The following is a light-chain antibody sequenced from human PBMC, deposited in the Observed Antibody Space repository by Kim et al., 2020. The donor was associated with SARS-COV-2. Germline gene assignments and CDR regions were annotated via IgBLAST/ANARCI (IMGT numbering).Light chain of an antibody. Sequence: QSALTQPASVSGSPGQSITISCTGTSSDVGGYNYVSWYQQHPGKAPKLMIYDVSNRPSGVSNRFSGSKSGKTASLTISGPQAEDEADYYCSSYTSSSTVVFGGGTKLTVL. CDR3: SSYTSSSTVV. CDR2: DVS. CDR1: SSDVGGYNY. V-gene: IGLV2-14*03. J-gene: IGLJ2*01.